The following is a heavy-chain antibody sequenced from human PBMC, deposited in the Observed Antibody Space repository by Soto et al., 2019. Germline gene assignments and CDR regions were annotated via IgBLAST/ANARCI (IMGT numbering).Heavy chain of an antibody. CDR3: AIYIRDYYSAFDY. CDR2: ISASGNNE. J-gene: IGHJ4*02. V-gene: IGHV3-23*01. CDR1: GFTFSSYA. D-gene: IGHD2-21*01. Sequence: PGGSLRLSCAASGFTFSSYAMSWVRQTPGKGLEWVSTISASGNNEHYPDSVKGRFTISRDNSKNTLYLQMNSLRVEDAAIYYCAIYIRDYYSAFDYWGQGTLVTVSS.